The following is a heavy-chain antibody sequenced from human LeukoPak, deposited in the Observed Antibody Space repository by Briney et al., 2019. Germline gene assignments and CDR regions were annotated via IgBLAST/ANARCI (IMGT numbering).Heavy chain of an antibody. Sequence: GGSLRLSCAASGFTVSSNYMSWVRQAPGKGLEWVSVIYSGGSTYYADSVKGRFTISRDNSKNTLYLQMNSLRAEDTAVYYCSRVVGYPPLVYWGQGTLVTVSS. V-gene: IGHV3-53*01. J-gene: IGHJ4*02. CDR3: SRVVGYPPLVY. CDR2: IYSGGST. D-gene: IGHD3-16*02. CDR1: GFTVSSNY.